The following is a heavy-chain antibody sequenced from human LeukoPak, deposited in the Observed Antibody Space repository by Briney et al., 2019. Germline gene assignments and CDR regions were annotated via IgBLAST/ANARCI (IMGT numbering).Heavy chain of an antibody. CDR2: MSYDGSIK. D-gene: IGHD3-22*01. V-gene: IGHV3-30-3*01. CDR1: GFTFSSYA. J-gene: IGHJ4*02. Sequence: PGGSLRLSCAASGFTFSSYALHWVRQAPGKGLEWVAVMSYDGSIKYYADSVKGRFTVSRDNSKSTLYLQVNSLRPEDTAVYFCARATGVGYPSPDYWGQGTLVTVSS. CDR3: ARATGVGYPSPDY.